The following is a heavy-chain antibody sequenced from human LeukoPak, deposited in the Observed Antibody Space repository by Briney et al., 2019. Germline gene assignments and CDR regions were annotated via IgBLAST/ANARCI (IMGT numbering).Heavy chain of an antibody. D-gene: IGHD6-13*01. CDR2: IYYSGST. J-gene: IGHJ4*02. Sequence: SQTLSLTCTVSGGSISSGGYYWSWIRQHPGKGLEWIGYIYYSGSTYYNPSLKSRVTISVDTSKNQFSLKLSSVTAADTAVYYCARARYSSNWYPFDYWGQGTLVTVSS. CDR1: GGSISSGGYY. CDR3: ARARYSSNWYPFDY. V-gene: IGHV4-31*03.